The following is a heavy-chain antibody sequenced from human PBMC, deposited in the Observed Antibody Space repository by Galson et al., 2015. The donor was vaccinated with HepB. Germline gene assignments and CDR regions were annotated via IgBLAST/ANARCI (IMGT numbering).Heavy chain of an antibody. CDR2: ISSSSSTI. J-gene: IGHJ4*02. CDR3: ARPGYSSSWSPFDY. CDR1: GFTFSSYS. Sequence: SLRLSCAASGFTFSSYSMNWVRQAPGKGLEWVSYISSSSSTIYYADSVKGRFTISRDNAKNSLYLQMNSLRDEDTAVYYCARPGYSSSWSPFDYWGQGTLVTVSS. V-gene: IGHV3-48*02. D-gene: IGHD6-13*01.